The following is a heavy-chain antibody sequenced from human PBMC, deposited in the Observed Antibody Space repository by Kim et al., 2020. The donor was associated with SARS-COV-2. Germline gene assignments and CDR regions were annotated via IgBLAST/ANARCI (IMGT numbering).Heavy chain of an antibody. Sequence: KYGDVAKGPLTISRDNAKNSLCLQMNSLRDEDTAVYYCASDSSQGTGITNDWGQGTLVTVSA. V-gene: IGHV3-48*02. D-gene: IGHD1-7*01. J-gene: IGHJ1*01. CDR3: ASDSSQGTGITND.